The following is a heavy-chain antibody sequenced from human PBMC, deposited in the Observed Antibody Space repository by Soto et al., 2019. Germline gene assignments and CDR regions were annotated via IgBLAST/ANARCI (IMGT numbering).Heavy chain of an antibody. J-gene: IGHJ4*02. CDR2: IWYDGSNK. D-gene: IGHD3-22*01. V-gene: IGHV3-33*01. Sequence: GGSLRLSCAASGFTFSSYGMHWVRQAPGKGLEWVAVIWYDGSNKYYADSVKGRFTISRDNSKNTLYLQMNSLRAEDTAVYYCARGLYYYDSSGYYYLDYWGQGTLVTVSS. CDR1: GFTFSSYG. CDR3: ARGLYYYDSSGYYYLDY.